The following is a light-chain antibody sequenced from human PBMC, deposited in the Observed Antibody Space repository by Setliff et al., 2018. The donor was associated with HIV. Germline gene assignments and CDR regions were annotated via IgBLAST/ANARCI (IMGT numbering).Light chain of an antibody. CDR2: DDS. Sequence: SYELTQPPSVSVAPGKTARITCGGNKIGSKSVHWYQQKPGQAPVLVVYDDSDRPSGIPERISGSNSGNTATLTINRVEAGDEADYYCQVRDSSSDSYVFGTGTKVNVL. J-gene: IGLJ1*01. CDR1: KIGSKS. CDR3: QVRDSSSDSYV. V-gene: IGLV3-21*03.